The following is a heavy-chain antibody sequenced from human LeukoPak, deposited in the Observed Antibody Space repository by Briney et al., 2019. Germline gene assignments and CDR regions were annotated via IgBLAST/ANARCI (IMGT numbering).Heavy chain of an antibody. V-gene: IGHV1-18*01. CDR3: AGSQLLWFGDNYYYMDV. J-gene: IGHJ6*03. D-gene: IGHD3-10*01. Sequence: AAVKVSCKASGYTFTSYGISWVRQAPGQGLEWMGWISAYNGNTNYAQKLQGRVTMTTDTSTSAAYMELRSLRSDDTAVYYCAGSQLLWFGDNYYYMDVWGKGTTVTISS. CDR1: GYTFTSYG. CDR2: ISAYNGNT.